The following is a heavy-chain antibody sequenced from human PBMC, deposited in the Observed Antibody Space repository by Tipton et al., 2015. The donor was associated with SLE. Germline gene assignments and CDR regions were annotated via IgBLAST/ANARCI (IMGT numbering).Heavy chain of an antibody. CDR2: ISGSAGGT. CDR1: GFTFSTYA. D-gene: IGHD6-13*01. CDR3: AKGRGGSTWPHFDY. V-gene: IGHV3-23*01. J-gene: IGHJ4*02. Sequence: SLRLSCAPSGFTFSTYAMTWVRQAPGKGLEWVSHISGSAGGTYYADSVKGRFTISRDNSKNMLYLQMNSLRAEDTAVYYCAKGRGGSTWPHFDYWGQGTLVTVSS.